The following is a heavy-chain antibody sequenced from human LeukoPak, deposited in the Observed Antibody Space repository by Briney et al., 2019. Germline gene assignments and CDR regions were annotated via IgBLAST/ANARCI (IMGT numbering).Heavy chain of an antibody. Sequence: GSLRLSCAASGFDCSRYWMTWVRQAPGKGLEWVANTEHNGGEGYYVDSVKGRFTISKDNAKNSLYLQMNRLRVGDTALYYCARGREVDWVFDYWGQGTLVSVSS. CDR3: ARGREVDWVFDY. CDR1: GFDCSRYW. V-gene: IGHV3-7*03. CDR2: TEHNGGEG. J-gene: IGHJ4*02. D-gene: IGHD3-9*01.